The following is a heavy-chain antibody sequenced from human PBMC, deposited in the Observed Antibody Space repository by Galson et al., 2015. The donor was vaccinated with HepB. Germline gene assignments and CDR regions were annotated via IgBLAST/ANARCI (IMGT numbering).Heavy chain of an antibody. CDR3: ALVGGTG. J-gene: IGHJ4*02. V-gene: IGHV3-30*02. D-gene: IGHD1-26*01. Sequence: SLRLSCAASGFTFSSYGMHWVRQAPGKGLEWVAFIRYDGTVKYYEDSVKGRFTISRDNSQNTLYLQMNSLRPEDTAVYYCALVGGTGWGQGTLVTVSS. CDR1: GFTFSSYG. CDR2: IRYDGTVK.